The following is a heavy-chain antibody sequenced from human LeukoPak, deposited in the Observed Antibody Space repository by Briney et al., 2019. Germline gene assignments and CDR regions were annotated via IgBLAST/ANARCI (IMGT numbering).Heavy chain of an antibody. CDR3: ARGGSKGNY. CDR2: IKEDGSQK. Sequence: GGSLILSCAASGFTISSYCMSWVRRHLGKGLEWVANIKEDGSQKYYVDSVKGRFTISRDNAKNSLYLQMNSLRAEDTAVYYCARGGSKGNYWGQGTLVTVSS. CDR1: GFTISSYC. D-gene: IGHD6-13*01. J-gene: IGHJ4*02. V-gene: IGHV3-7*01.